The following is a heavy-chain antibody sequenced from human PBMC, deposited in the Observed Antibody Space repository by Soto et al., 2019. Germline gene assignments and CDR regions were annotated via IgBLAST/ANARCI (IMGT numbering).Heavy chain of an antibody. CDR2: IYYSGST. Sequence: SETLSLTCTVSGGSISSGDYYWSWIRQPPGKGLEWIGYIYYSGSTYYNPSLKSRVTISVDTSKNQFSLKLSSVTAADTAVYYCARAHIAAAGFNWFDPWGQGTLVTVSS. CDR1: GGSISSGDYY. J-gene: IGHJ5*02. CDR3: ARAHIAAAGFNWFDP. D-gene: IGHD6-13*01. V-gene: IGHV4-30-4*01.